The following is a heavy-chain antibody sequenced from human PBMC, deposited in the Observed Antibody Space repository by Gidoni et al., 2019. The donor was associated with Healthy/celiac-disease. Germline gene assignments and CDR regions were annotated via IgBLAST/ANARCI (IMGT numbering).Heavy chain of an antibody. D-gene: IGHD6-13*01. V-gene: IGHV3-43*01. Sequence: EVQLVESGGVVVQPGGSLSLSCAASGFPSADYTMHWVRQAPGKGLEWVSLISWDGGSTYYADSVKGRFTISRDNSKNSLYLQMNSLRTEDTALYYCAKGSPYSSSSSLFDYWGQGTLVTVSS. J-gene: IGHJ4*02. CDR3: AKGSPYSSSSSLFDY. CDR1: GFPSADYT. CDR2: ISWDGGST.